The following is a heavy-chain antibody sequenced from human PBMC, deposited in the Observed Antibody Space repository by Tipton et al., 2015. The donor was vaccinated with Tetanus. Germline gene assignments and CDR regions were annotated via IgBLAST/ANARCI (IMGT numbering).Heavy chain of an antibody. J-gene: IGHJ5*02. CDR1: GYIFTSYY. D-gene: IGHD6-19*01. Sequence: QLVQSGAEVKKPGASVKVSCKASGYIFTSYYMHWVRQAPGQGLEWMGIINPSGGSTSYAQKFQGRVTMTRDTSTSTVYMELSSLRSEDTAVYYCARVFIAVAGHNWFDPWGQGTLVTVSS. CDR3: ARVFIAVAGHNWFDP. CDR2: INPSGGST. V-gene: IGHV1-46*01.